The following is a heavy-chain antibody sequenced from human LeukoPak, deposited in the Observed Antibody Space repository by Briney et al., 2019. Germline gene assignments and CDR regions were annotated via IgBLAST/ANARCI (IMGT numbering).Heavy chain of an antibody. J-gene: IGHJ3*02. Sequence: ASVKVSCKASGYTFTSYYMHWVRQAPGQGLEWMGIINPSGGSTSYAQKFQGRVTMTRDKSTSTVYMELSSLRSEDTAVYYCAREVPQWLVSTYAFDIWGQGPTVTASS. V-gene: IGHV1-46*01. D-gene: IGHD6-19*01. CDR3: AREVPQWLVSTYAFDI. CDR1: GYTFTSYY. CDR2: INPSGGST.